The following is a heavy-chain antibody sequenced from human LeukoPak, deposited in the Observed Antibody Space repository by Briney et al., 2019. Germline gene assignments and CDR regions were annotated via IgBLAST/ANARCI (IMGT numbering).Heavy chain of an antibody. D-gene: IGHD6-6*01. CDR2: MNPNSGNT. V-gene: IGHV1-8*01. J-gene: IGHJ4*02. CDR1: GYTFNRYM. Sequence: ASLKDSCKASGYTFNRYMINWVGQTAGRRLEWRGWMNPNSGNTGYAQKLQGRVTMTRNTSISTAYMELSSLRYEDTAVYYCARVPHRLARSGAILYWGQGTLVTVSS. CDR3: ARVPHRLARSGAILY.